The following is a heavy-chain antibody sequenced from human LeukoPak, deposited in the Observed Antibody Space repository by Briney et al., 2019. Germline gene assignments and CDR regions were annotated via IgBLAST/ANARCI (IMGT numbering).Heavy chain of an antibody. CDR2: ISSSDTI. CDR1: GFTFSSYG. Sequence: GGSLRLSCAASGFTFSSYGMNWVRQAPGKGLEWVSYISSSDTIYYADSVKGRFTISRNNAKNSLYLQMNSLRDEDTAVYYCAVEVTATDNGFDVWGQGTLVTVSS. D-gene: IGHD2-21*02. J-gene: IGHJ3*01. CDR3: AVEVTATDNGFDV. V-gene: IGHV3-48*02.